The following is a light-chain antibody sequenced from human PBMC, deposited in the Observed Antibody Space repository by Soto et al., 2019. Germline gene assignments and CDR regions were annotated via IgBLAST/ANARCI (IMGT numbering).Light chain of an antibody. CDR1: PNINIC. CDR3: QQYNSDSRT. CDR2: DAS. J-gene: IGKJ1*01. V-gene: IGKV1-5*01. Sequence: DIQMTQSPSTLSAPVGDSVPITCRAIPNINICFAWYQQKGGRAPNLLIYDASRLERGVPSRFRGSGSGTEFTLTISSLQPDDFATYCCQQYNSDSRTFGQGTKVDI.